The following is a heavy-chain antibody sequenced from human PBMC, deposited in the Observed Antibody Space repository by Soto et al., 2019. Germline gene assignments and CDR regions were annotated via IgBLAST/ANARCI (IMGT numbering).Heavy chain of an antibody. J-gene: IGHJ5*02. V-gene: IGHV4-30-2*01. D-gene: IGHD3-10*01. CDR1: GGSIGGDGYS. CDR2: IYESGTI. CDR3: ARAQFYSGSGNSRILMFDP. Sequence: SETLSLTCAVSGGSIGGDGYSWSWIPQLPGGGLVWVVYIYESGTILYNPSLKTRLTTSLNWTNKQFSLPLNSVTAPDTAVYYCARAQFYSGSGNSRILMFDPWGQGTQVTVSS.